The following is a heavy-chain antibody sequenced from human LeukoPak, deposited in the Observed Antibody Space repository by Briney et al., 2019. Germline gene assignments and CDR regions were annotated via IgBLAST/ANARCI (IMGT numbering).Heavy chain of an antibody. CDR3: AKGSSSSRPYYFDY. Sequence: PGGSLRLSCAASGFTFSNYAMSWVRQAPGKGLEWVSAIRDSGGSTYYADSVKGRFTISRDNSKNTLYLQMNSLRAEDTAVYYCAKGSSSSRPYYFDYWGQGTLVTVSS. V-gene: IGHV3-23*01. CDR2: IRDSGGST. J-gene: IGHJ4*02. D-gene: IGHD6-6*01. CDR1: GFTFSNYA.